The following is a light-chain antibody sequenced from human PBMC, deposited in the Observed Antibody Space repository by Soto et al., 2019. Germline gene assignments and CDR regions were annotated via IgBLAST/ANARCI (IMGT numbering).Light chain of an antibody. Sequence: DVHITHCPATLSASVGDRVTVTCRASQTIFSWLAWFQQKPGKAPKLLIYDGSTLESGVPSRFTGSGSGTEFTLTISSLQPDDFATYICQQYKSDFPTFGQGTKV. CDR3: QQYKSDFPT. CDR2: DGS. CDR1: QTIFSW. V-gene: IGKV1-5*01. J-gene: IGKJ1*01.